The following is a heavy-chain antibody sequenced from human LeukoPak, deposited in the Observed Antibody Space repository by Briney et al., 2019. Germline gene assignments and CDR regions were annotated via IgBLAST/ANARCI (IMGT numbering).Heavy chain of an antibody. D-gene: IGHD2-21*02. CDR3: ARDLGCGGDCYSGNWFDP. Sequence: ASVKVSCKASGYTFTSYGISWVRQAPGQGLEWMGWISAYNGNTNYAQKLQGRVTMTTDTSTSTAYMELRSLRSDDTAVYYCARDLGCGGDCYSGNWFDPWGQGTLVTVSS. V-gene: IGHV1-18*01. CDR2: ISAYNGNT. CDR1: GYTFTSYG. J-gene: IGHJ5*02.